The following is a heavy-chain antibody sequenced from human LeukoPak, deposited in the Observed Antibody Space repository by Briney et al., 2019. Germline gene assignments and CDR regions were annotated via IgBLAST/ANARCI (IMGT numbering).Heavy chain of an antibody. CDR3: AKVTGGDMITYGGVDY. D-gene: IGHD3-16*01. CDR2: ISGSGDST. Sequence: GGSLRLSCAASGFTFSSYAMSWVRQAPGKGLEWVSAISGSGDSTYYAEPVKGRFTISRNNSKNTLYLQMSRLRAEDTAVYYCAKVTGGDMITYGGVDYWGQGTLVTVSS. V-gene: IGHV3-23*01. CDR1: GFTFSSYA. J-gene: IGHJ4*02.